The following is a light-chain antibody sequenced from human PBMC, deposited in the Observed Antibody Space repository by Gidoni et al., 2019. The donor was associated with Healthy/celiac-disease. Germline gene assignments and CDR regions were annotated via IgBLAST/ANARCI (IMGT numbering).Light chain of an antibody. Sequence: EIVWTQSPATLSLSRGERATLSCRASQSVSSYLAWYQQKPGQAPRLLIYDASNRATGIPARVSGSGSVTDFTLTISSLEPDDFAVYYCQQRSNWPHAFGGGTKVEIK. CDR2: DAS. J-gene: IGKJ4*01. V-gene: IGKV3-11*01. CDR3: QQRSNWPHA. CDR1: QSVSSY.